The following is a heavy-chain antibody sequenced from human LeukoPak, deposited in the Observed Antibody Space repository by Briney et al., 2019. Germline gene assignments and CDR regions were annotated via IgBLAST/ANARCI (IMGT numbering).Heavy chain of an antibody. Sequence: GGSLRLSCAASGFTFSSYWMSWVRQAPGKGLEWVANIKQDGSEKYYVDSVKGRFTISRDNAKNSLYLQMNSLRAEDTAVYYCASWDYYGSGSYFDIWGQGTMVTVS. V-gene: IGHV3-7*01. D-gene: IGHD3-10*01. CDR2: IKQDGSEK. CDR1: GFTFSSYW. CDR3: ASWDYYGSGSYFDI. J-gene: IGHJ3*02.